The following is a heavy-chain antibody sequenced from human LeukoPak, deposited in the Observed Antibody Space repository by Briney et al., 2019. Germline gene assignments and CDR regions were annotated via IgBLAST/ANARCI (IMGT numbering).Heavy chain of an antibody. Sequence: SETLSLTCNVSGGSIGSYYWTWLRQPPGRGLEWIGYIYYSGSTNYSPSLESRVSISVDTSKNQFSLRLNSVPAADTAIYYCARGRARDGSYPWFDSWGQGTLVTVSS. CDR3: ARGRARDGSYPWFDS. CDR1: GGSIGSYY. D-gene: IGHD3-10*01. CDR2: IYYSGST. J-gene: IGHJ5*01. V-gene: IGHV4-59*01.